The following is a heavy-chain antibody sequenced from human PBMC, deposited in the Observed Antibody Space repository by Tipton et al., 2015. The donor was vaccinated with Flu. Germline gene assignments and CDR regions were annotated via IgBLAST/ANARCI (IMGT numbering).Heavy chain of an antibody. CDR2: IYSSGTT. V-gene: IGHV4-4*07. CDR3: ARVIGGDNPADNAFDF. CDR1: GGSVSAYY. Sequence: PGLVKPSETLSLTCSVSGGSVSAYYWTWIRQPAGKGLEWIGRIYSSGTTDYNPSLKSRVTMSVEKSKNQIFLRLSSVTAADTAVYYCARVIGGDNPADNAFDFWGQGTKVTVSS. J-gene: IGHJ3*01. D-gene: IGHD4-17*01.